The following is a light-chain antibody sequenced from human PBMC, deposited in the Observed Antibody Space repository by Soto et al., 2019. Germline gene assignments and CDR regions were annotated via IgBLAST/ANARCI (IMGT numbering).Light chain of an antibody. J-gene: IGKJ1*01. CDR1: QTISCW. CDR3: QHYNSDPWT. Sequence: DIEMTQSPSTLSASVGDRVTITCRASQTISCWLAWYQQRPGKAPKVLIYDASTLESGVPARFSGSGSETAFTLTISSLPPEDSATYYCQHYNSDPWTFGQGTKVDIK. V-gene: IGKV1-5*01. CDR2: DAS.